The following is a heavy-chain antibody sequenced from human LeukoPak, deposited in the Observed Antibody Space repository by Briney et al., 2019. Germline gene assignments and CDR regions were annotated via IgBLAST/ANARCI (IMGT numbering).Heavy chain of an antibody. CDR1: GFIFDNYA. V-gene: IGHV3-43*02. CDR2: ISEDGAST. Sequence: GGVLRLSCAAPGFIFDNYAIHWVRQAPGKGLEGVALISEDGASTFYADTVRGRFTISRKNTRKSLSLQMSSLRTEDTPLYYCAREGEISGGYDYSGQGTLVTVSS. CDR3: AREGEISGGYDY. J-gene: IGHJ4*02. D-gene: IGHD6-19*01.